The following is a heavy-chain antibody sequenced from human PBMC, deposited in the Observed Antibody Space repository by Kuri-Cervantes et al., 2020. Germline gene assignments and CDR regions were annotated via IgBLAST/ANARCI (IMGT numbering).Heavy chain of an antibody. CDR2: INHSGGT. V-gene: IGHV4-34*01. Sequence: SETLSLTCAVYGGSFSGYYWNWIRQPPGKGLEWIGEINHSGGTNFNPSLKSRVTISIDNFKNQFSLKLSSVTAADTAVYYCARASSSRGSFDYWGQGTLVTVSS. CDR3: ARASSSRGSFDY. CDR1: GGSFSGYY. D-gene: IGHD6-13*01. J-gene: IGHJ4*02.